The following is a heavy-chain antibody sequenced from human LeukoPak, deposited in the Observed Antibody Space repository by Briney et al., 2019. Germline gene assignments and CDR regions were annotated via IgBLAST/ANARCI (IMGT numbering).Heavy chain of an antibody. Sequence: GGSLRLSCAVSGFTFSSDWMIWVRQAPGKGLEWVANINPDGSEKNYVDSVRGRFTISRDNAKNSLYLQMNSLRAEDTALYYCAKVEVDDAFDIWGQGTMVTVSS. CDR1: GFTFSSDW. J-gene: IGHJ3*02. CDR2: INPDGSEK. CDR3: AKVEVDDAFDI. D-gene: IGHD1-1*01. V-gene: IGHV3-7*03.